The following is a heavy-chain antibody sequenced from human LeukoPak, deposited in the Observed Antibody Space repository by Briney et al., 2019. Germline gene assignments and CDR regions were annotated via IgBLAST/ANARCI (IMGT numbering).Heavy chain of an antibody. CDR3: ARGRAGRGYSYVIYYYYYMDV. Sequence: GSLRLSCAASGFNVRSYYMSWVRQAPGKGLEWVAVIYTDGNTYYAVSVKGRFTISRDNSKNTLYLQMNSLRADDTAVYYCARGRAGRGYSYVIYYYYYMDVWGKGTTVTVSS. D-gene: IGHD5-18*01. V-gene: IGHV3-66*01. CDR1: GFNVRSYY. J-gene: IGHJ6*03. CDR2: IYTDGNT.